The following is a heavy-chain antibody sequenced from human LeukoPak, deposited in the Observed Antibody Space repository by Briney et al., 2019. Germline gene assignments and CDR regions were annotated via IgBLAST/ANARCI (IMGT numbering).Heavy chain of an antibody. CDR1: GGSISSTSYY. CDR2: INHSGST. J-gene: IGHJ4*02. D-gene: IGHD3-9*01. Sequence: SETLSLTCTVSGGSISSTSYYWSRIRQPPGKGLEWIGEINHSGSTNYNPSLKSRVTISVDTSKNQFSLKLSSVTAADTAVYYCARGRTYYDILTGYYHLYYFDYWGQGTLVTVSS. CDR3: ARGRTYYDILTGYYHLYYFDY. V-gene: IGHV4-39*07.